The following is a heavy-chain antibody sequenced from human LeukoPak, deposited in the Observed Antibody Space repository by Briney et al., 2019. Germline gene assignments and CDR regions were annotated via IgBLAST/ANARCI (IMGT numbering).Heavy chain of an antibody. CDR3: ARGGGLYCSSPSCLFDY. CDR2: INAGNGNT. Sequence: GASVKVSCKASGYTFTSYAMHWVRQAPGQRLEWMGGINAGNGNTKYSQKFQGRVTITRDTSASTAYMELSSLRSEDTAVYYCARGGGLYCSSPSCLFDYWGQGTLVTVSS. J-gene: IGHJ4*02. CDR1: GYTFTSYA. D-gene: IGHD2-2*01. V-gene: IGHV1-3*01.